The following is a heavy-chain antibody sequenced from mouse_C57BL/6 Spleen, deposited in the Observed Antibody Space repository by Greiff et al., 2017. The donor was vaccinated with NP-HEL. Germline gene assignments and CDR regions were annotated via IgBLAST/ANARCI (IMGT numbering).Heavy chain of an antibody. V-gene: IGHV1-7*01. Sequence: VQGVESGAELAKPGASVKLSCKASGYTFTSYWMHWVKQRPGQGLEWIGYINPSSGYTKYNQKFKDKATLTADKSSSTAYMQLSSLTYEDSAVYDCARGGYGRYAMDYWGHGASVTVSS. D-gene: IGHD2-2*01. J-gene: IGHJ4*01. CDR3: ARGGYGRYAMDY. CDR1: GYTFTSYW. CDR2: INPSSGYT.